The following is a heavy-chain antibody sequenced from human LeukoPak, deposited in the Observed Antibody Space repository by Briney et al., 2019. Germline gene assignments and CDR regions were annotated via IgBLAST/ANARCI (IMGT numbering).Heavy chain of an antibody. CDR1: GYTFTSYY. D-gene: IGHD5-24*01. J-gene: IGHJ3*02. CDR3: ARIRDGYNDAYDI. Sequence: GASVKVSCKASGYTFTSYYMHWVREAPGQGRKWRGLINPGGVNTNSAQNCQGRVTMTRDTSTSTVYMALSSLRCEDTAISYCARIRDGYNDAYDIWGQGTVVTVPS. CDR2: INPGGVNT. V-gene: IGHV1-46*01.